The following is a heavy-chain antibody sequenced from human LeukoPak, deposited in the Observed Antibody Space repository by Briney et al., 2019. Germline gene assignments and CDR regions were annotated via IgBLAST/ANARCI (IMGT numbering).Heavy chain of an antibody. Sequence: SETLSLTCSVSGGSISSSSYYWGWIRQSPGKGLEWIGSIYYSGSTNYSPSLKSRVTISVDTSKNQFSLKLSSVTAADTAVYYCAIYSNYYYFDYWGQGTLVTVSS. D-gene: IGHD4-11*01. CDR3: AIYSNYYYFDY. J-gene: IGHJ4*02. CDR2: IYYSGST. V-gene: IGHV4-39*07. CDR1: GGSISSSSYY.